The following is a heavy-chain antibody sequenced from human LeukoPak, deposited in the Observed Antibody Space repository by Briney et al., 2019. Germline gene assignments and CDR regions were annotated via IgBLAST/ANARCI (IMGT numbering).Heavy chain of an antibody. Sequence: PSETLSLTCTVSGGSISSSSYYWGWIRQPPGKGLEWVANIKQDGSDKYYVESVKGRFTISRDNAKNSLYLQMNSLRAEDTAVYYCARLSDTEGSSTCYRASDIWGQGTMVTVSS. D-gene: IGHD2-2*01. CDR1: GGSISSSSYY. CDR2: IKQDGSDK. V-gene: IGHV3-7*01. CDR3: ARLSDTEGSSTCYRASDI. J-gene: IGHJ3*02.